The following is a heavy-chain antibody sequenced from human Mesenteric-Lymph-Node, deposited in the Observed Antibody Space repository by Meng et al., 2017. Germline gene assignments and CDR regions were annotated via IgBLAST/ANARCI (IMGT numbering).Heavy chain of an antibody. Sequence: ASVKVSCKASGYTFTNYDINWVRQAPGQGLEWMGWINPNSGNTGYAQKFQGRVTLTRNTSISTAYMEVSSLRYEDTSVYYCARDLAGSHRGGYFDFWGQGTLVTVSS. D-gene: IGHD3-10*01. CDR3: ARDLAGSHRGGYFDF. J-gene: IGHJ4*02. V-gene: IGHV1-8*03. CDR1: GYTFTNYD. CDR2: INPNSGNT.